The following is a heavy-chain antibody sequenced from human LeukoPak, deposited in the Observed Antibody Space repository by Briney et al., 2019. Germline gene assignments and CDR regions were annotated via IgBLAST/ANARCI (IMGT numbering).Heavy chain of an antibody. CDR1: GYSFNDKY. CDR2: INPNSGGT. Sequence: GSVKVSCKASGYSFNDKYLHWVRQAPGQGLEWMGSINPNSGGTNYAQKFQGRVTMTTDTSMSTAYIELSRLTSDDTAVYYCARAGGRSWFDPWGQGTLVTVSS. V-gene: IGHV1-2*02. CDR3: ARAGGRSWFDP. J-gene: IGHJ5*02.